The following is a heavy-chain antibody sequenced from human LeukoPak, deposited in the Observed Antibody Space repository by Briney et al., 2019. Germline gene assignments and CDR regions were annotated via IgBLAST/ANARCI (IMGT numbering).Heavy chain of an antibody. CDR2: IHYSGST. D-gene: IGHD3-10*01. CDR1: GGSISNFY. CDR3: ARDSNYGSGSYVDY. Sequence: SETLSLTCTVSGGSISNFYWSWIRQPPGKGLEWIGYIHYSGSTNYNPSLKSRVTISVDTSKNQFSLKLSSVTAADTAVYYCARDSNYGSGSYVDYWGQGTLVTVSS. J-gene: IGHJ4*02. V-gene: IGHV4-59*12.